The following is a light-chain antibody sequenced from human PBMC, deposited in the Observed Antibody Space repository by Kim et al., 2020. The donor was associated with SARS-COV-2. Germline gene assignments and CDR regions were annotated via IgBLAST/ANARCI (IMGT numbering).Light chain of an antibody. CDR1: ASDVGGYKH. V-gene: IGLV2-14*04. CDR2: DVS. CDR3: SSFTSSSTYV. J-gene: IGLJ1*01. Sequence: GQSITISCTGTASDVGGYKHVSWYQQHPGKAPKVVNYDVSKRPSGVSNRFSGSKSGNTASLTISGLQAEDEADYYCSSFTSSSTYVFGTGTKVTVL.